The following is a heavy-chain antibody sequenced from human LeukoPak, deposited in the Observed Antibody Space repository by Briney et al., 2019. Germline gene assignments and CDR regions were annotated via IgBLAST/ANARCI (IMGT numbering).Heavy chain of an antibody. CDR2: IKQDGSEK. Sequence: PGGAVPLSCVACGCSFSRYWLSGVRPAPGKGLDGVANIKQDGSEKYYVDCGKGRCTHYRDNAKNSLYLQMNSLRAKDKAVYYCARGTLGNYAFDIWRQGTMVTVSS. V-gene: IGHV3-7*01. CDR3: ARGTLGNYAFDI. J-gene: IGHJ3*02. D-gene: IGHD4-23*01. CDR1: GCSFSRYW.